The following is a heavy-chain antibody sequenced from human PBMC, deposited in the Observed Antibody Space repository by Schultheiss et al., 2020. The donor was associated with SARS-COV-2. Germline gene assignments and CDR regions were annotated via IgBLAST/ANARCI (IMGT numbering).Heavy chain of an antibody. J-gene: IGHJ4*02. V-gene: IGHV4-34*01. CDR2: INHSGST. D-gene: IGHD5-18*01. CDR1: GGSFSGYY. Sequence: SQTLSLTCAVYGGSFSGYYWSWIRQPPGKGLEWIGEINHSGSTNYNPSLKSRVTMSVDTSKNQFSLKLSSVTAADTAVYYCARGGYSYGYGIDYWGQGTLVTVSS. CDR3: ARGGYSYGYGIDY.